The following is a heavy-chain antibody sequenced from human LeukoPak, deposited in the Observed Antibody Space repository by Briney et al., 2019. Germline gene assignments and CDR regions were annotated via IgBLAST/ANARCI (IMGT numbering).Heavy chain of an antibody. CDR1: GFTFSSYA. D-gene: IGHD3-3*01. CDR3: AKDLDGKYYYYSMDV. CDR2: ISYDGSSE. V-gene: IGHV3-30*18. Sequence: PGGSLRLSCAASGFTFSSYAMSWVRQAPGKGLEWVADISYDGSSEYYADSVKGRFTISRDNSENTLYLQMNSLRAEDTAVYYCAKDLDGKYYYYSMDVWGQGTTVTVSS. J-gene: IGHJ6*02.